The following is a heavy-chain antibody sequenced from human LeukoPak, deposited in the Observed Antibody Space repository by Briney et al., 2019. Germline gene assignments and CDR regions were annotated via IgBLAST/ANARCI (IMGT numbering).Heavy chain of an antibody. V-gene: IGHV3-23*01. Sequence: GGSLRLSCAASGFTFSSYAMSWVRQAPGKGLEWVSAISGSGGSTYYADSVKGRFTISRDNSKNTLYLQMNSLRAEDTAVYYCAKGHLPYSSGWSDYWGQGTLDTVSS. J-gene: IGHJ4*02. CDR3: AKGHLPYSSGWSDY. CDR1: GFTFSSYA. CDR2: ISGSGGST. D-gene: IGHD6-13*01.